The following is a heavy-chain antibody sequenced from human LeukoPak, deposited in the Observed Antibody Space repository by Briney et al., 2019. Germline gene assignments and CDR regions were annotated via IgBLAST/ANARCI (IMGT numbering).Heavy chain of an antibody. CDR2: IWYDGSNK. CDR3: ARDRTIFGVVNYYYGMDV. D-gene: IGHD3-3*01. V-gene: IGHV3-33*01. J-gene: IGHJ6*02. Sequence: GRSLRLSCAASGFTFSSYGMPWVRQAPGKGLEWVAVIWYDGSNKYYADSVKGRFTISRDNSKNTLYLQMNSLRAEDTAVYYCARDRTIFGVVNYYYGMDVWGQGTTVTVSS. CDR1: GFTFSSYG.